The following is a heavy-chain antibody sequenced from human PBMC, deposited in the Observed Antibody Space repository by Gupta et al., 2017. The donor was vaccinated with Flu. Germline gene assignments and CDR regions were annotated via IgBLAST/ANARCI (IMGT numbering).Heavy chain of an antibody. Sequence: QVTLKESGPVLVKPTETLTLTCTVSGFSLSNARMGVSWIRQPPGKALEWLAHIFSNDEKSYSTSLKSRLTISKDTSKSQVVLTMTNMDPVETATYYCARYYYDSSGYYRTRGGMDVWGQGTTVTVSS. CDR2: IFSNDEK. D-gene: IGHD3-22*01. CDR3: ARYYYDSSGYYRTRGGMDV. CDR1: GFSLSNARMG. V-gene: IGHV2-26*01. J-gene: IGHJ6*02.